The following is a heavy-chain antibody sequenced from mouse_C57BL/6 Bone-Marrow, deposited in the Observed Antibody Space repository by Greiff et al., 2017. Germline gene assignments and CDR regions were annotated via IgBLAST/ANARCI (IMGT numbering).Heavy chain of an antibody. CDR2: IRWKSGNYAK. CDR3: TGGGDCGDY. D-gene: IGHD2-13*01. J-gene: IGHJ2*01. V-gene: IGHV6-3*01. Sequence: EVKVEESGGGLVQPGGSMKLSCVASGFTFSNYWMNWVRQSPEKGLEWVAEIRWKSGNYAKNDAESVKGRFTISRDDSKGSVYLQMNNLRADDTGIYYCTGGGDCGDYWGQGTTLTVSA. CDR1: GFTFSNYW.